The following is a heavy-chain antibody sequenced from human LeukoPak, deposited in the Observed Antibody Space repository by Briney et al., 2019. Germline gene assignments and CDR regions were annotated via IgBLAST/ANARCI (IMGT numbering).Heavy chain of an antibody. Sequence: SETLSLTCTVSGYSISSGYYWGWIRQPPGKGLEWIGSIYHSGSTNYNPSLKSRVTISVDTSKNQFSLKLSSVTAADTAVYYCARYPAAGPRAYYFDYWGQGTLVTVSS. J-gene: IGHJ4*02. CDR1: GYSISSGYY. CDR3: ARYPAAGPRAYYFDY. CDR2: IYHSGST. V-gene: IGHV4-38-2*02. D-gene: IGHD6-13*01.